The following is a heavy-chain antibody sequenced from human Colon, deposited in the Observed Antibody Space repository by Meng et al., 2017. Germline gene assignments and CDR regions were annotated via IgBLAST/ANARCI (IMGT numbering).Heavy chain of an antibody. D-gene: IGHD3-22*01. J-gene: IGHJ2*01. CDR1: GGSISSSNW. V-gene: IGHV4-4*02. Sequence: SEILSLTCAVPGGSISSSNWWSWVRQPPGNGLEWIGEIYHSGSTNYNPSLKSRVTISVDKSKNQFSLKLSSVTAADTAVYYCARDPSYDYDSSGYYLRYFDLWGHGTLVTVSS. CDR3: ARDPSYDYDSSGYYLRYFDL. CDR2: IYHSGST.